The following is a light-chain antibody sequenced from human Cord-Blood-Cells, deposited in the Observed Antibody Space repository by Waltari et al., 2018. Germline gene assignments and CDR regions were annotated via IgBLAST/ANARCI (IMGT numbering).Light chain of an antibody. CDR1: NSGDKY. CDR3: QAWDSSTAV. J-gene: IGLJ3*02. V-gene: IGLV3-1*01. CDR2: QDS. Sequence: SYELTQPPSVSVSTGQTASIICSGDNSGDKYACWYQQKPGQSPVLVIYQDSKRPSGIPERFSGSNSGNTATLTISGTQAMDEADYYCQAWDSSTAVFGGGTKLTVL.